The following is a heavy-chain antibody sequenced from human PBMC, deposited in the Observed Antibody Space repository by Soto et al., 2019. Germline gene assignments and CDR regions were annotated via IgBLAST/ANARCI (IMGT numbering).Heavy chain of an antibody. CDR1: GFTFSTYC. CDR2: TCRYGREL. J-gene: IGHJ4*02. CDR3: VRGTTAWRGMDY. Sequence: VGSLRLSCAASGFTFSTYCMHWVRHTPGTGLVWVSRTCRYGRELYYADSVKGRFTISRDDAKNTLYLQMDSLRVEDTGIYYCVRGTTAWRGMDYWGRGALVTVS. V-gene: IGHV3-74*01. D-gene: IGHD1-1*01.